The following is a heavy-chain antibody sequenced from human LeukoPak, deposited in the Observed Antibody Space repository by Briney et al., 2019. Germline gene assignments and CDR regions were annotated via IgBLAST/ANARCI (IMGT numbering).Heavy chain of an antibody. CDR3: ARRGLVTMVRGVMAGNWFDP. Sequence: SETLSLTCAVYGGSFSGYYWSWIRQPPGKGLEWIGEINHSGSTNYNPSLKSRVTISVDTSKNQFSLKLSSVTAADTAVYYCARRGLVTMVRGVMAGNWFDPWGQGTLVTVSS. CDR1: GGSFSGYY. D-gene: IGHD3-10*01. CDR2: INHSGST. V-gene: IGHV4-34*01. J-gene: IGHJ5*02.